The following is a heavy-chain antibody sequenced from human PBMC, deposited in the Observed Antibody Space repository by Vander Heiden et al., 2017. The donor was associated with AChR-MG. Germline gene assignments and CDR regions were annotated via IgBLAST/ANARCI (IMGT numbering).Heavy chain of an antibody. D-gene: IGHD3-10*01. Sequence: EVQLVQSGAEVKKPGESLRISCKGSGYSFTSYWISWVRQMPGKGLEWMGRIDPSDSYTNYSPSFQGHVTISADKSISTAYLQWSSLKASDTAMYYCAATKTLWFGEWYTYYGMDVWGQGTTVTVSS. CDR3: AATKTLWFGEWYTYYGMDV. V-gene: IGHV5-10-1*03. CDR1: GYSFTSYW. J-gene: IGHJ6*02. CDR2: IDPSDSYT.